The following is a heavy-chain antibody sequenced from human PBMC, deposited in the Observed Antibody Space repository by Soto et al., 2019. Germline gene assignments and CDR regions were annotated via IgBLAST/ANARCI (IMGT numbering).Heavy chain of an antibody. J-gene: IGHJ6*02. V-gene: IGHV1-58*02. D-gene: IGHD4-17*01. Sequence: GASVKVSCKASGFTFTSSAMQWVRQARGQRLEWIGWIVVGSGNTNYAQKFQERVTITRDMSTSTAYMELSSLRSEDTAVYYCALHDYGDYYYYYGMDVWGQGTTVTVSS. CDR1: GFTFTSSA. CDR3: ALHDYGDYYYYYGMDV. CDR2: IVVGSGNT.